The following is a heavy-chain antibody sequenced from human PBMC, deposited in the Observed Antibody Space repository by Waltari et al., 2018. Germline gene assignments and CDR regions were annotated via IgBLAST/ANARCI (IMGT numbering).Heavy chain of an antibody. J-gene: IGHJ2*01. Sequence: QVQLQQWGAGLLKPSETLSLPCAVYGGSFTGYYWSWIRQPPGKGLEWIGEINHSGSTNYNPYLKSRVTISVDTSKNQFSLKLSSVTAADTAVYYRARGGIRYFDWLTHQDWYFDLWGRGTLVTVSS. CDR1: GGSFTGYY. CDR3: ARGGIRYFDWLTHQDWYFDL. D-gene: IGHD3-9*01. V-gene: IGHV4-34*01. CDR2: INHSGST.